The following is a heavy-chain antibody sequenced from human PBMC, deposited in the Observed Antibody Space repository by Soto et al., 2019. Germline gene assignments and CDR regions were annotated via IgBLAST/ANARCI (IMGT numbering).Heavy chain of an antibody. V-gene: IGHV4-61*01. CDR3: ARKVYDFWSGYPFDY. CDR2: IYYSGST. CDR1: GGSVSSGSYY. Sequence: QVQLQESGPGLVKPSETLSLTCTVSGGSVSSGSYYWIWIRQPPGKRLEWIGYIYYSGSTNYNPSLKGRVTISVDTSKNQFSLKLSSVTAADTAVYSCARKVYDFWSGYPFDYWGRGTLVTVSS. D-gene: IGHD3-3*01. J-gene: IGHJ4*02.